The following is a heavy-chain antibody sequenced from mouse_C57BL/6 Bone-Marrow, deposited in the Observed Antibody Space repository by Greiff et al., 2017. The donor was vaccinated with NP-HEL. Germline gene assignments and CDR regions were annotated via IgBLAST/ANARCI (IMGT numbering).Heavy chain of an antibody. D-gene: IGHD4-1*01. CDR1: GYTFTDYY. J-gene: IGHJ3*01. V-gene: IGHV1-76*01. Sequence: QVQLKESGAELVRPGASVKLSCKASGYTFTDYYINWVKQRPGQGLEWIARIYPGSGNTYYNEKFKGKATLTAEKSSSNAYMQLSSLTSEDSAVYFCARGTGTAWFAYWGQGTLVTVSA. CDR3: ARGTGTAWFAY. CDR2: IYPGSGNT.